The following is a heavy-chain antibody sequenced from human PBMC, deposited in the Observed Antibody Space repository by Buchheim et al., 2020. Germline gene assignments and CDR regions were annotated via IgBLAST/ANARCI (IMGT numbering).Heavy chain of an antibody. CDR2: IYYSGST. D-gene: IGHD2-15*01. CDR1: GGSISSGDYY. V-gene: IGHV4-30-4*01. J-gene: IGHJ6*02. CDR3: ARGAVVVVAATRSYYYYGMDV. Sequence: QVQLQESGPGLVKPSQTLSLTCTVSGGSISSGDYYWSWIRQPPGKGLEWIGYIYYSGSTYYTPSLKSRVTISVDTSKNQFSLKLSSVTAADTAVYYCARGAVVVVAATRSYYYYGMDVWGQGTT.